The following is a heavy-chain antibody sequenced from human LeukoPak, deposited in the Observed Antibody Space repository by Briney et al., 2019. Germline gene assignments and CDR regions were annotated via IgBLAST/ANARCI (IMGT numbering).Heavy chain of an antibody. D-gene: IGHD4/OR15-4a*01. CDR3: ARSNFLYYFDY. CDR1: EFTFSSYE. J-gene: IGHJ4*02. V-gene: IGHV3-48*03. Sequence: GGSLRLSCAASEFTFSSYEMNWVRQAPGKGLQWVSYISSSGSTIYYADSVKGRFTISRDNAKNSLYLQMNSLRAEDTAVYYCARSNFLYYFDYWGQGTLVTVSS. CDR2: ISSSGSTI.